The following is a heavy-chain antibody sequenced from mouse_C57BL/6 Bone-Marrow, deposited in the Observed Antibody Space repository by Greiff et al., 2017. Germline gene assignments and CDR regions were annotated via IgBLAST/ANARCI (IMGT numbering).Heavy chain of an antibody. CDR1: GYTFTSYW. D-gene: IGHD4-1*01. V-gene: IGHV1-55*01. Sequence: QVQLKQPGAELVKPGASVKMSCKASGYTFTSYWITWVKQRPGQGLEWIGDIYPTSGRTNYNEKFKSKAILTVDTFSNTAYMQLSSLTSEDSAVFYCARSGPLGRSFDYWGQGTTLTVSS. J-gene: IGHJ2*01. CDR3: ARSGPLGRSFDY. CDR2: IYPTSGRT.